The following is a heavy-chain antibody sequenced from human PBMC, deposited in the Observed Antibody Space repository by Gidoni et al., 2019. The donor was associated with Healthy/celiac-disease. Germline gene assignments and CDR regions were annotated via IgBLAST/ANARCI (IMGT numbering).Heavy chain of an antibody. V-gene: IGHV4-39*01. Sequence: QLQLQESGPGLVKPSETLSLTCTVSGGSISSSSYYWGWIRQPPGRGQEWIGSIYYSGSTYYNPSLKSRVTISVDTSKNQFSLKLSSVTAADTAVYYCARPDFWSGYPLGYYGMDVWGQGTTVTVSS. J-gene: IGHJ6*02. CDR2: IYYSGST. D-gene: IGHD3-3*01. CDR1: GGSISSSSYY. CDR3: ARPDFWSGYPLGYYGMDV.